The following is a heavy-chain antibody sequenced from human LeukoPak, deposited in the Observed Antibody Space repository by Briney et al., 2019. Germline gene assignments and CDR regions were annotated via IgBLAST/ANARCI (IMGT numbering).Heavy chain of an antibody. J-gene: IGHJ4*02. Sequence: GGSLRLSCAVSGLTFSTHWMSWVRQAPGNGLEWVANINQDGSEKHCVDSVKGRFTISRDNAKNSLYLQMNSLRVEDTAVYYCARGGYTYDYWGLGTLVIVSS. V-gene: IGHV3-7*03. CDR3: ARGGYTYDY. CDR2: INQDGSEK. D-gene: IGHD5-24*01. CDR1: GLTFSTHW.